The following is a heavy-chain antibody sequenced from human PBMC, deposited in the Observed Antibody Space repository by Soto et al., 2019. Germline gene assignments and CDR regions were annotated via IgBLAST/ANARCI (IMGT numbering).Heavy chain of an antibody. J-gene: IGHJ4*02. Sequence: GGSLRLSCAASGFAFSSYAMSWVRQAPGKGLEWVSAISGSGGSTYYADSVKGRFTISRDNSKNTLYLQMNSLRAEDTAVYYCAKQADYSSSWSSGDYWGQGTLVTVSS. CDR2: ISGSGGST. D-gene: IGHD6-13*01. CDR3: AKQADYSSSWSSGDY. CDR1: GFAFSSYA. V-gene: IGHV3-23*01.